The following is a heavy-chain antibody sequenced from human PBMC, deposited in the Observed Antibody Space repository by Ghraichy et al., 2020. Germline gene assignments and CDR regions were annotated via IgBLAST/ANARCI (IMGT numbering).Heavy chain of an antibody. D-gene: IGHD4-17*01. CDR1: GFTFSSYA. CDR3: VTYYGDYREEAFDY. CDR2: ISSNGGST. J-gene: IGHJ4*02. V-gene: IGHV3-64D*06. Sequence: GGSLRLSCSASGFTFSSYAMHWVRQAPGKGLEYVSAISSNGGSTYYADSVKGRFTISRDNSKNTLYLQMSSLRAGDTAVYYCVTYYGDYREEAFDYWGQGTLVTVSS.